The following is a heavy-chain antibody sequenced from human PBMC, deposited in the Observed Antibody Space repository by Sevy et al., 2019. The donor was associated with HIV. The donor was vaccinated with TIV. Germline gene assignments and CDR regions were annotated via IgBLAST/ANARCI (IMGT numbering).Heavy chain of an antibody. V-gene: IGHV3-23*01. J-gene: IGHJ6*03. CDR2: IIGSGGST. Sequence: GGSRRLSFAASGFAFSSYAMSWVRQSPGKGRGWVSSIIGSGGSTYYADSVKGRFTISRDTSKNTLYLQMNRMRAEDTTVYYGAQHAFFGDYVKYYYYYMDDWGKGTTVTVSS. CDR1: GFAFSSYA. D-gene: IGHD4-17*01. CDR3: AQHAFFGDYVKYYYYYMDD.